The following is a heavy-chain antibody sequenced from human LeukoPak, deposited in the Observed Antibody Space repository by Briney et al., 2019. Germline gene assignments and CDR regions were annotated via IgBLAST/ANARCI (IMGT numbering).Heavy chain of an antibody. CDR2: INPNSGGT. D-gene: IGHD1-26*01. Sequence: ASVKVSCKASGYTFTGYYMHWVRQAPGQGLEWMGWINPNSGGTNYAQKFQGWVTMTRDTSISTAYMELSRLRSDDTAVYNCAREEHDAFDIWGQGTMVTVSS. CDR1: GYTFTGYY. J-gene: IGHJ3*02. CDR3: AREEHDAFDI. V-gene: IGHV1-2*04.